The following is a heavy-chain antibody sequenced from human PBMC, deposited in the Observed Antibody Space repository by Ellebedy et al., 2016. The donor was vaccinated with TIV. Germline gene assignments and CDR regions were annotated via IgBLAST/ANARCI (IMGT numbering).Heavy chain of an antibody. CDR2: INQSGST. CDR1: GGSFSGYY. D-gene: IGHD3-22*01. Sequence: SQTLSLTXXVYGGSFSGYYWSWIRQPPGEGLEWIGEINQSGSTNHNPSLKSRVTISADTSKNQFSLKLSSLTAADTAVYYCARGRQYSHSSGYYLDYWGQGPLVTVSS. V-gene: IGHV4-34*01. J-gene: IGHJ4*02. CDR3: ARGRQYSHSSGYYLDY.